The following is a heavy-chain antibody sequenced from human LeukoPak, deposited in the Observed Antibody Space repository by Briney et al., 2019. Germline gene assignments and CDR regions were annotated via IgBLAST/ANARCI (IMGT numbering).Heavy chain of an antibody. CDR3: ARARMIAEMDYYYYMDV. D-gene: IGHD3-22*01. Sequence: PGGSLRLSCAASGFTFSSYSMNWVRQAPGKGLEWVSSISSSSSYIYYADSVKGRFTISRDNPKNSLYLQMNSLRAEDTAVYYCARARMIAEMDYYYYMDVWGKGTTVTVSS. J-gene: IGHJ6*03. CDR2: ISSSSSYI. CDR1: GFTFSSYS. V-gene: IGHV3-21*01.